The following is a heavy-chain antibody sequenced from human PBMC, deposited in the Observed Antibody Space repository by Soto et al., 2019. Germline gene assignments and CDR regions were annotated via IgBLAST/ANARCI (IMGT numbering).Heavy chain of an antibody. CDR2: ITWNSGNI. CDR3: VKDSYAYFHRVLSTAEYFFDY. Sequence: EVQLVESGGGLVRPGRSLRLSCTASGFTFGDYAMHWVRQAPGRGLEWVSGITWNSGNIAYADSVNGRITIARDDDNTSLYLLMNSLGPEDTALSYCVKDSYAYFHRVLSTAEYFFDYWGHGTLVTVSS. CDR1: GFTFGDYA. V-gene: IGHV3-9*01. J-gene: IGHJ4*01. D-gene: IGHD3-16*01.